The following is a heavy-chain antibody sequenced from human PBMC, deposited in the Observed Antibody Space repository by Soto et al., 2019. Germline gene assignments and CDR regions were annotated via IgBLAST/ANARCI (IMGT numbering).Heavy chain of an antibody. D-gene: IGHD3-22*01. Sequence: SETLSLTCTVSGGSISSGDYYWSWIRQPPGKGLEWIGYIYYSGSTYYNPSLKSRVTISVDPSKKQFSLKLSSVTAADTAVYYGAIRHDSTSYIYYWGQGALVTVS. CDR2: IYYSGST. V-gene: IGHV4-30-4*01. J-gene: IGHJ4*02. CDR3: AIRHDSTSYIYY. CDR1: GGSISSGDYY.